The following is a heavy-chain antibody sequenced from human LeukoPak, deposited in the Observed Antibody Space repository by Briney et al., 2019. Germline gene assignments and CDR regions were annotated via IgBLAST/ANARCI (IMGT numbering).Heavy chain of an antibody. D-gene: IGHD3-9*01. V-gene: IGHV4-59*01. J-gene: IGHJ3*02. Sequence: SETLSLTCTVSGGSISSYYWSWIRRPPGKGLEWIGYIYYSGSTNYNPSLKSRVTISVDTSKNQFSLKLSSVTAADTAVYYCARGGSILTGYYPHDAFDIWGQGTMVTVSS. CDR2: IYYSGST. CDR1: GGSISSYY. CDR3: ARGGSILTGYYPHDAFDI.